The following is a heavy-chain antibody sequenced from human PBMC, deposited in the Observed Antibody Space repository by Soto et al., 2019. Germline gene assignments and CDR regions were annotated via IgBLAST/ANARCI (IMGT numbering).Heavy chain of an antibody. CDR2: ISTDGSGT. Sequence: EVQLVESGGGLVQPGGSLRLSCAATGFTFSTYWMYWVRQGPGKGLVWVSRISTDGSGTTYADSVKGRFTISRDNAKNTLYLQMNSLRAEDTAVYYCARATGSNHPFDYWGQGSLVTVSS. D-gene: IGHD2-2*01. CDR1: GFTFSTYW. J-gene: IGHJ4*02. V-gene: IGHV3-74*01. CDR3: ARATGSNHPFDY.